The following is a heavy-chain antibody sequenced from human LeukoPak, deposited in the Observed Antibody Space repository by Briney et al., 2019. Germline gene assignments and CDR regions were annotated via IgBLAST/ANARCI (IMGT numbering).Heavy chain of an antibody. D-gene: IGHD6-13*01. J-gene: IGHJ1*01. V-gene: IGHV3-30-3*01. CDR3: ARAVSSSWYVQYFQH. CDR1: GFTFSSYA. Sequence: PGGSLRLSCAASGFTFSSYAMHWVRQAPGKGLEWVAVISYDGSNKYYADSVKGRFTISRDNSKNTLYLQMNSLRAEDTAVYYCARAVSSSWYVQYFQHWGQGTLVTVSS. CDR2: ISYDGSNK.